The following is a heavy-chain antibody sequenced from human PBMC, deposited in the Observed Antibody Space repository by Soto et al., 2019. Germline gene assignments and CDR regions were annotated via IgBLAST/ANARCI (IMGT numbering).Heavy chain of an antibody. J-gene: IGHJ6*02. V-gene: IGHV4-30-2*01. Sequence: SETLSLTCAVSGGYISGGYYSWSWIRQPPGKGLEWIGFIYNSGSTYYNSSLKSRVTISVDRSKNHFFLNLTSVTAADTAVYYCARDRYSSSSWGTGMDVWGQGTTVTVSS. CDR2: IYNSGST. CDR3: ARDRYSSSSWGTGMDV. D-gene: IGHD6-6*01. CDR1: GGYISGGYYS.